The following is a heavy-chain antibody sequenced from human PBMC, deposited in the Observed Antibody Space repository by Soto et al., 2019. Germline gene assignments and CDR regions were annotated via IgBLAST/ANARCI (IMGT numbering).Heavy chain of an antibody. D-gene: IGHD3-22*01. J-gene: IGHJ4*02. V-gene: IGHV5-51*01. CDR1: GYSFTSYW. Sequence: GESLKISCKGSGYSFTSYWIGWVRQMPGKGLEWMGIIYPGDSDTRYSPSFQGQVTISADKSISTAYLQWSSLKASDTAMYYCAVLAGDYYDSSGYTFAYWGKGSLVTVAS. CDR2: IYPGDSDT. CDR3: AVLAGDYYDSSGYTFAY.